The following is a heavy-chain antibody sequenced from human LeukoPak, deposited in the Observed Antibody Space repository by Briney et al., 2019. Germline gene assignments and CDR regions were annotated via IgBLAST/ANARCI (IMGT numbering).Heavy chain of an antibody. CDR1: GYTFTSYA. D-gene: IGHD3-16*02. V-gene: IGHV7-4-1*02. Sequence: EASVKVSCKASGYTFTSYAMNWVRQAPGQGLEWMGWINTNTGNPTYAQGFTGRFVFSLDTSVTTAYLQISRLKAEDTAVYYCARAYQPLGGLSLPDSWGQGTLVTVSS. J-gene: IGHJ5*01. CDR2: INTNTGNP. CDR3: ARAYQPLGGLSLPDS.